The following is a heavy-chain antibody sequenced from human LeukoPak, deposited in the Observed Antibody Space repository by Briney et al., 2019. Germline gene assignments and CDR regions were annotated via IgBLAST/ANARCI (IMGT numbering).Heavy chain of an antibody. CDR2: IKQDGSDK. J-gene: IGHJ6*02. Sequence: GGSLRLSCAASGFTFRSYWMTWVRQAPGKGLGWVANIKQDGSDKYYVDSVKGRFTISRDNAKNSLYLQMNSLRAGDTAVYYCARYEGLQSYEYYYRGTDVWGQGTTVTVSS. CDR3: ARYEGLQSYEYYYRGTDV. V-gene: IGHV3-7*01. D-gene: IGHD5-24*01. CDR1: GFTFRSYW.